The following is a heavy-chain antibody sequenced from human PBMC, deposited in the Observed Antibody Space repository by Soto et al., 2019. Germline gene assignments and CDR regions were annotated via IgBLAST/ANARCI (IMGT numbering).Heavy chain of an antibody. J-gene: IGHJ4*02. Sequence: PSETLSLTCTVSGGSISSYYWSWIRQPPGKGLEWIGYIYYSGSTNYNPSLKSRVTISVDTSKNQFSLKLSSVTAADTAVYYCARIEMYGSGSPIFDYWGQGTLVTVSS. CDR1: GGSISSYY. V-gene: IGHV4-59*08. CDR3: ARIEMYGSGSPIFDY. D-gene: IGHD3-10*01. CDR2: IYYSGST.